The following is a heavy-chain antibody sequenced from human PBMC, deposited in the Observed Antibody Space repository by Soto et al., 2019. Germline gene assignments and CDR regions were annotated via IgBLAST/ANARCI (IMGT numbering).Heavy chain of an antibody. D-gene: IGHD5-18*01. V-gene: IGHV3-9*01. J-gene: IGHJ4*02. CDR3: AKESSGYNYGFYNYFDY. CDR1: GFTFDSFA. Sequence: GGSLRLSCAASGFTFDSFAMQWIRQVPGKGLEWVSSISWNSATIAYADSVKGRFTISRDNANNVVYLQMNSLRAEDTAVYHCAKESSGYNYGFYNYFDYWGQGTLVTVSS. CDR2: ISWNSATI.